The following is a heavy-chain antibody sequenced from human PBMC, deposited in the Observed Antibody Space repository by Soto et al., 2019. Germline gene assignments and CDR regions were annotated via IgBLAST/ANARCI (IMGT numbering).Heavy chain of an antibody. J-gene: IGHJ4*02. CDR1: GGSISSYY. CDR2: IYYSGST. Sequence: PSETLSLSCTVSGGSISSYYWSWIRQPPGKGLEWIGYIYYSGSTNYNPSLKSRVTISVDTSKNQFSLKLSSVTAADTAVYYCARHSGSYHTVDYWGQGTLVTVSS. CDR3: ARHSGSYHTVDY. V-gene: IGHV4-59*01. D-gene: IGHD1-26*01.